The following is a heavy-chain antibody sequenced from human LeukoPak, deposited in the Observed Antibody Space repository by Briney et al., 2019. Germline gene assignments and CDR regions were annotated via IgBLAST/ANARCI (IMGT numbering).Heavy chain of an antibody. CDR3: AKDNRDYYIDY. CDR2: ISWNSGSI. V-gene: IGHV3-9*01. CDR1: GFTFDDYA. Sequence: GRSLRLSCAASGFTFDDYAMHWVRQAPGKGLEWVSGISWNSGSIGYADSVKGRFTISRDNSKNTLYLQMNSLRVEDTAVYYCAKDNRDYYIDYWGQGTLVTVSS. D-gene: IGHD3-10*01. J-gene: IGHJ4*02.